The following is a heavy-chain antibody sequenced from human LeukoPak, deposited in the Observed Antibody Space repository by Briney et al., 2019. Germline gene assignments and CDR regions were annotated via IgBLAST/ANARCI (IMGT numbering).Heavy chain of an antibody. D-gene: IGHD3-10*01. CDR3: AKGVNRLSRMGMDV. J-gene: IGHJ6*02. CDR2: IRSKANSYAT. Sequence: GGSLRLSCAASGFTFSGSAMHWVRQASGKGLEWVGRIRSKANSYATAYAASVKGRFTISRDDSKNTAYLQMNSLKTEDTAVYYCAKGVNRLSRMGMDVWGQGTTVTVSS. V-gene: IGHV3-73*01. CDR1: GFTFSGSA.